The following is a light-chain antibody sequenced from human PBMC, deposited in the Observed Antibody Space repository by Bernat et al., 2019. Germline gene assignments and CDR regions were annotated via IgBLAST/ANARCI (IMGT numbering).Light chain of an antibody. CDR2: ANN. V-gene: IGLV1-40*01. Sequence: QSVLTLPPSVSVAPGQRITISCTGNTSNILADYDVHWYQQFPGKPPKLLIYANNNRPSGVPDRFSGSKSGSSASLAITGLQAKDEAEYYCQSYDNSLSGRVFGGGTKLTVL. J-gene: IGLJ2*01. CDR1: TSNILADYD. CDR3: QSYDNSLSGRV.